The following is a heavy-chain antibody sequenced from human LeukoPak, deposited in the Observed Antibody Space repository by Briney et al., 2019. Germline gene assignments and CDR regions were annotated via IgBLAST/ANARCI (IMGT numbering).Heavy chain of an antibody. CDR1: GYTFTSYD. D-gene: IGHD2-15*01. Sequence: ASVKVSCKASGYTFTSYDINWVRQATGQGLEWMGWMNPNSGNTGYAQKFQGRVTMTEDTSTDTAYMELSSLRSEDTAVYYCATGYSTKVVQGFDYWGQGTLVTVSS. CDR3: ATGYSTKVVQGFDY. J-gene: IGHJ4*02. CDR2: MNPNSGNT. V-gene: IGHV1-8*02.